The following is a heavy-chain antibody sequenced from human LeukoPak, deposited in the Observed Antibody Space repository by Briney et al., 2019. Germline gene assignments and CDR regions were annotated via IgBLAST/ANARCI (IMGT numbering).Heavy chain of an antibody. CDR3: AKHLQYCLCAFDI. V-gene: IGHV4-34*01. CDR1: GGSFSGYY. CDR2: INHSGST. D-gene: IGHD2-8*02. J-gene: IGHJ3*02. Sequence: SETLSLTCAVYGGSFSGYYWSWIRQPPGKGLEWIGEINHSGSTNYNPSLKSRVTISVDTSKNQFSLKLSSVTAADTAVYYCAKHLQYCLCAFDIWGQGTMVTVSS.